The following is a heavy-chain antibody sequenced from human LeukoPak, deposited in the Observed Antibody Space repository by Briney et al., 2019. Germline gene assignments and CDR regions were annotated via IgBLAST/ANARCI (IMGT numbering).Heavy chain of an antibody. D-gene: IGHD5-12*01. CDR2: ISNSGGTT. CDR3: AKRLSATDD. V-gene: IGHV3-23*01. J-gene: IGHJ4*02. Sequence: GGSLRPSCAASGFSFSNYAMSWVRQAPGKGLEWVSGISNSGGTTYYADSVKGRFTVSRDNGKNTLSLQMNSLRAEDTAIYYCAKRLSATDDWGQGTLVTVSS. CDR1: GFSFSNYA.